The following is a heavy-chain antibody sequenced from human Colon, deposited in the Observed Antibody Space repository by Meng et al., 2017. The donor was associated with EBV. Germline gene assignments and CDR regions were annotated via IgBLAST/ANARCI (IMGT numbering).Heavy chain of an antibody. D-gene: IGHD2-8*02. CDR3: ARDGGVTHIP. Sequence: VLLQESGAGLVKPLGTLSLTCAVSCTSISTSNWWSRIRQSPGEGLEWIGAIYHNGQTNYNPSLKSRVSMSVDESKNEFSLNLKSVTAADTAVYYCARDGGVTHIPWGQGVLVTVSS. CDR2: IYHNGQT. CDR1: CTSISTSNW. J-gene: IGHJ5*02. V-gene: IGHV4-4*02.